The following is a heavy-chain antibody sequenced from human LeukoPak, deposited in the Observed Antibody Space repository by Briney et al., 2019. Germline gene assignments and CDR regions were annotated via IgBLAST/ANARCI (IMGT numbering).Heavy chain of an antibody. CDR3: ARDVIGDHDAFDI. CDR2: IYSGGAT. J-gene: IGHJ3*02. D-gene: IGHD2-21*01. V-gene: IGHV3-53*01. Sequence: GGSLRLSCADSGFTVRSKYMSWVRQAPGKGLEWVSVIYSGGATYYADSVKGRFTISRDNSKNTLYLQMNSLRAEDTAVYYCARDVIGDHDAFDIWGQGTMVTVSS. CDR1: GFTVRSKY.